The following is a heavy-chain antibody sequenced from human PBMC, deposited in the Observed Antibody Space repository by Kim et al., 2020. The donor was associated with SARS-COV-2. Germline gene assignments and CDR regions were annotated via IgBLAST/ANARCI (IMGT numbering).Heavy chain of an antibody. D-gene: IGHD5-12*01. J-gene: IGHJ6*02. Sequence: DSVKGRFTISRDNSKNTLYLQMNSLRAEDTAVYYCARRVATLYYYYGMDVWGQGTTVTVSS. V-gene: IGHV3-30*07. CDR3: ARRVATLYYYYGMDV.